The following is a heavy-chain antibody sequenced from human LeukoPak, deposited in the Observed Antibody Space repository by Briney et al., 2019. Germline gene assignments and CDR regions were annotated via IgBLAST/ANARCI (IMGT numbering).Heavy chain of an antibody. CDR2: ISSSGTTI. CDR1: GFTFGIYE. CDR3: ARGLILDY. D-gene: IGHD3-9*01. J-gene: IGHJ4*02. Sequence: GGSLRLSCAASGFTFGIYEMNWVRQAPGKGLEWVSYISSSGTTISYADAVKGRFTISRDNAKRSVYLQMNSLRAEDTAVYYCARGLILDYWGQGTLVTVSS. V-gene: IGHV3-48*03.